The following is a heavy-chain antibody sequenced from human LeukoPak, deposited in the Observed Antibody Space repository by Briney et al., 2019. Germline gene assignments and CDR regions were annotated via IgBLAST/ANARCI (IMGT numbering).Heavy chain of an antibody. CDR2: IRSKANSYAT. CDR1: GFTFSGSA. V-gene: IGHV3-73*01. J-gene: IGHJ4*02. D-gene: IGHD4-17*01. CDR3: TLINGDRTGY. Sequence: GGSLTLSCAASGFTFSGSAMHWVRQASGRGLEWVGRIRSKANSYATAYAASVKGRFTISRDDSKNTAYLQMNSLKTEDTAVYYCTLINGDRTGYWGQGTLVTVSS.